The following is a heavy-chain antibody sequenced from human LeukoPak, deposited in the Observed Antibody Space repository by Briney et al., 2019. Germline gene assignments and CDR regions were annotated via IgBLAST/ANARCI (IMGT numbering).Heavy chain of an antibody. CDR1: GYTFTSYY. CDR3: ARDPGLRWPLYYFDY. V-gene: IGHV1-46*01. D-gene: IGHD4-23*01. CDR2: INPSGGST. Sequence: GASVKVSCRASGYTFTSYYMHWVRQAPGQGPEWMGIINPSGGSTSYAQKFQGRVTMTRDMSTSTVYMELSSLRSEDTAVYYCARDPGLRWPLYYFDYWGQGTLVTVSS. J-gene: IGHJ4*02.